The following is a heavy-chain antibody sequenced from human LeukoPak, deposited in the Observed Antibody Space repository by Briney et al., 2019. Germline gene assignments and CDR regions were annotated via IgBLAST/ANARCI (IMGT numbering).Heavy chain of an antibody. CDR2: INPSGGST. V-gene: IGHV1-46*01. Sequence: GASVKVSCKASGYTFTSYYMHWVRQAPGQGLEWMGIINPSGGSTNYAQKFQGRVTMTRDMSTSTVYMELSSLRSEDTAVYYCARVNYTGSGYKSFYFDYWGQGTLVTVSS. CDR3: ARVNYTGSGYKSFYFDY. CDR1: GYTFTSYY. D-gene: IGHD6-13*01. J-gene: IGHJ4*02.